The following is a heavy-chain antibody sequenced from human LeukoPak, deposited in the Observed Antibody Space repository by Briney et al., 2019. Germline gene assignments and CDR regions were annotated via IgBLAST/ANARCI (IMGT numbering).Heavy chain of an antibody. D-gene: IGHD6-19*01. J-gene: IGHJ4*02. V-gene: IGHV3-49*04. CDR1: GFTFGDDA. Sequence: GGSLRLSCTASGFTFGDDAMSWVRQAPGKGLEWVGFIRSKAYGGTAEYAASVKGRFTISRDDSKSIVYLQMNSLKTEDTAVYYCSIAVAGTSDRYYFDYWGQGTLVTVSS. CDR2: IRSKAYGGTA. CDR3: SIAVAGTSDRYYFDY.